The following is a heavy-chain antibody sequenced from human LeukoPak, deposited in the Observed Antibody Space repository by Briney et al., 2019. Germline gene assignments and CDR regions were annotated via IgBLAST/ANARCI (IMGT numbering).Heavy chain of an antibody. V-gene: IGHV3-30*04. CDR3: AKDAVLLWFGELDS. D-gene: IGHD3-10*01. Sequence: GGSLRLSCAASGFTFSSYAMHWVRQAPGKGLEWVAVISYDGSNKYYADSVKGRFTISRDNSKNTLDLQMNSLRPEDTAVYYCAKDAVLLWFGELDSWGQGSLVTVSS. J-gene: IGHJ5*02. CDR1: GFTFSSYA. CDR2: ISYDGSNK.